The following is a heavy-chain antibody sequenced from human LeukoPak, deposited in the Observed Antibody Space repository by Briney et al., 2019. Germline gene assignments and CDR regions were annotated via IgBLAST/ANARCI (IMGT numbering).Heavy chain of an antibody. D-gene: IGHD6-19*01. CDR2: IYYSGNT. J-gene: IGHJ5*01. CDR3: ARDQAVADNNWFDS. Sequence: SETLSLTCTVSGDSISTSNSYWGWIRQPPGKGLEWIGSIYYSGNTYYNASLKSRVTISVDTSKNQFSLKLNSLTAADTAVYYCARDQAVADNNWFDSWGQGILVTVSS. CDR1: GDSISTSNSY. V-gene: IGHV4-39*02.